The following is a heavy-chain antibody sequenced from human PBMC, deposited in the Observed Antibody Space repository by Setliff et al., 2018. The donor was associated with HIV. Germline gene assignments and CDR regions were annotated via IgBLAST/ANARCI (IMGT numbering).Heavy chain of an antibody. J-gene: IGHJ4*02. CDR1: GGSFRSSRYY. CDR2: IHYGGFF. D-gene: IGHD3-22*01. V-gene: IGHV4-39*01. Sequence: SETLSLTCTVSGGSFRSSRYYWGWIRQPPGKGLEWIGNIHYGGFFWYSPSLKSRVTISVDTSENQFSLKLSSVTAADTAVYYCARRYYDSSGYYYPFDYWGQGTLVTVSS. CDR3: ARRYYDSSGYYYPFDY.